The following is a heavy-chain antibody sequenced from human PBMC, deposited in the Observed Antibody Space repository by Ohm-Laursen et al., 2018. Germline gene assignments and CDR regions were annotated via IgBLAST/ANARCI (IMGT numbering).Heavy chain of an antibody. CDR3: ARAVIGHIAWFDP. J-gene: IGHJ5*02. CDR1: GGSISSSSYY. D-gene: IGHD2-21*01. V-gene: IGHV4-39*07. Sequence: TLSLTCTVSGGSISSSSYYWGWIRQPPGKGLEWIGSIYYSGSTYYNPSLKSRVTISVDTSKNQFSLKLSSVTAADTAVYYCARAVIGHIAWFDPWGQGTLVTVSS. CDR2: IYYSGST.